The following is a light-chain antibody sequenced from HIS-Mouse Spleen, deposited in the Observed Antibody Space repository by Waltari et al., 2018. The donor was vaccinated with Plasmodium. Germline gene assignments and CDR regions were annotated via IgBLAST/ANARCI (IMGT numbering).Light chain of an antibody. CDR3: QQYNNWLFT. CDR1: QSVSSN. V-gene: IGKV3-15*01. CDR2: GAS. Sequence: EIVMTQSPATLSVSPGERATLSCRASQSVSSNLAWYQQKPGQAPRLLSYGASTRATGIPARCSGSGSGTEFTLTISSLQSEDFAVYYCQQYNNWLFTFGPGTKVDIK. J-gene: IGKJ3*01.